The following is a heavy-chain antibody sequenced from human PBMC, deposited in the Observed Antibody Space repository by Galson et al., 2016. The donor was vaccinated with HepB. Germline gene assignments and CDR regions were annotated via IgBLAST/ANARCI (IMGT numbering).Heavy chain of an antibody. J-gene: IGHJ4*02. CDR3: AKRHEYCPPVGCSVDY. CDR1: GLTFSKYG. CDR2: DSMDGRRK. D-gene: IGHD2/OR15-2a*01. Sequence: SLRLSCAASGLTFSKYGMHWVRQAPGKGLEWVAADSMDGRRKFYADSVKGRFTISRDNSDNMLFLQMSSLRPDDTAVYYCAKRHEYCPPVGCSVDYWGQGTLVFVSS. V-gene: IGHV3-30*18.